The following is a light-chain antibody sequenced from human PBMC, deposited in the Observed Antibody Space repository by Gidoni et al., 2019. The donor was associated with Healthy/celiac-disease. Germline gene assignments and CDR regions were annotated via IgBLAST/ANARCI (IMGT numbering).Light chain of an antibody. CDR1: QSVSSY. V-gene: IGKV3-11*01. J-gene: IGKJ5*01. CDR3: QQRF. CDR2: DAS. Sequence: DIVLTQSPATLSLSPGLRATLSCSACQSVSSYLAWYQQKPGQAPRHRIYDASNRATGSPARLSGSGSGTDFTLDVSRLEPEEFGVNYCQQRFFGQGTRLEIK.